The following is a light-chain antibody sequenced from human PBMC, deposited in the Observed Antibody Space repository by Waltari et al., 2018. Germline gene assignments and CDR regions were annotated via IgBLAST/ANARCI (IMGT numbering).Light chain of an antibody. J-gene: IGLJ2*01. CDR2: DVT. Sequence: QSALTQPASVSGSPGQSITISCTGTNRDIGYYNYVSWYQQYPGKAPKLMIFDVTRWPAGVSPRFSGSKSGNTASLTISGLQAEDEADYCCAAYTSTNTVIFGGGTKVTVL. CDR3: AAYTSTNTVI. CDR1: NRDIGYYNY. V-gene: IGLV2-14*01.